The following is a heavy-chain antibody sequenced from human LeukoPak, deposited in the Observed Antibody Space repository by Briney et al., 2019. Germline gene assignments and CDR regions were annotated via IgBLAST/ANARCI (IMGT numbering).Heavy chain of an antibody. V-gene: IGHV4-34*01. Sequence: SETLSLTCTVSGGSISSYYWSWIRQPPGKGLEWMGEIKPSGGTNYNVSLKSRLTMSLDKSKNHFFLKLSSVTAADTAVYYCVREFRNWFDPWGQGTLVTVSS. CDR2: IKPSGGT. CDR1: GGSISSYY. J-gene: IGHJ5*02. CDR3: VREFRNWFDP.